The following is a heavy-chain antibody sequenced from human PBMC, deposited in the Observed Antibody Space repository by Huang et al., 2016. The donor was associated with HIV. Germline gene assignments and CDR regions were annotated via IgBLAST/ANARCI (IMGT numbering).Heavy chain of an antibody. D-gene: IGHD3-16*01. CDR2: IKTGDAET. Sequence: EVQLVQSGAEVKKPGESLKISCKGSGYRFTSYWIGWVRQMPGKGREWRGSIKTGDAETRDSQSFQGKVTRSADKSISTADLQWSRLKASDTAMFYCARHEPGGVAYWGQGTLVTVSS. CDR1: GYRFTSYW. CDR3: ARHEPGGVAY. V-gene: IGHV5-51*01. J-gene: IGHJ4*02.